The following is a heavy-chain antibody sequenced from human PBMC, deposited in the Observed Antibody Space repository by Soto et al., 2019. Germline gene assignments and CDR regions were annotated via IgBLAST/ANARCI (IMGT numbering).Heavy chain of an antibody. CDR3: AKDLGFIAAAGITGAYRYYYYGMDV. CDR1: GFTFSSYA. D-gene: IGHD6-13*01. V-gene: IGHV3-23*01. J-gene: IGHJ6*02. Sequence: GGSLRLSCAASGFTFSSYAMSWVRQAPGKGLEWVSAISGSGGSTYYADSVKGRFTISRDNSKNTVYLQMNSLRAEDTAVYYCAKDLGFIAAAGITGAYRYYYYGMDVWGQGTTVTVSS. CDR2: ISGSGGST.